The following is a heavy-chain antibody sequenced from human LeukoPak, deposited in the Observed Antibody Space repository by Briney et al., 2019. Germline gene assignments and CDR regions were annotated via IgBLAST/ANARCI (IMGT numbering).Heavy chain of an antibody. D-gene: IGHD4-17*01. J-gene: IGHJ3*02. CDR3: ARDSVTTDAFDI. CDR2: IYYSGST. Sequence: PSQTLSLTCTVSGGSISSGGYYWSWIRQHPGKGLEWIGYIYYSGSTYYNPSLKSRVTISVDTSKNQFSLKLSSVTAADTAVYYCARDSVTTDAFDIWGQGTMVTVFS. CDR1: GGSISSGGYY. V-gene: IGHV4-30-4*08.